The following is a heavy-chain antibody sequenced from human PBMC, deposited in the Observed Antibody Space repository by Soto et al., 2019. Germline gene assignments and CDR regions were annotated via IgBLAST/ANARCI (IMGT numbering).Heavy chain of an antibody. Sequence: PSETLSLTCAVSGGSISSGGYSWSWIRQPPGKGLEWIGYIYHSGSTYYSPSLKSRVTISVDRSKNQFSLKLSSVTAADTAVYYCAREQQRVLDYWGQGTLVTVSS. CDR2: IYHSGST. V-gene: IGHV4-30-2*01. D-gene: IGHD6-13*01. CDR3: AREQQRVLDY. J-gene: IGHJ4*02. CDR1: GGSISSGGYS.